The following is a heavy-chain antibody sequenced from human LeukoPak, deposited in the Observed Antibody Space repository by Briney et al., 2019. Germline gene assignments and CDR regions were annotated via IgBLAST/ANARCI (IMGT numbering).Heavy chain of an antibody. CDR2: IKQDGSEK. Sequence: PGGSLRLSCAASGFTFSSYWTSWVRQAPGKGLEWVASIKQDGSEKYYVDSVKGRFTISRDNSKNTLYLQMNSLRAEDTAVYYCARGEQWLVKALNYFDYWGQGTLVTVSS. CDR1: GFTFSSYW. CDR3: ARGEQWLVKALNYFDY. J-gene: IGHJ4*02. V-gene: IGHV3-7*01. D-gene: IGHD6-19*01.